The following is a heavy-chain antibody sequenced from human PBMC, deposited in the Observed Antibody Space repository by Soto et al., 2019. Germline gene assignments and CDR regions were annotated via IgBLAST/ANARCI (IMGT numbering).Heavy chain of an antibody. D-gene: IGHD2-21*01. Sequence: GGSLRLSCAASGFTFSNAWMSWVRQAPGKGLEWVGRIKSKTDGGTTDYAAPVKGRFTISRDDSKNTLYLQMNSLKTEDTAVYYCTTPPLRGYYYYYLDVWGKGTTVTVSS. CDR3: TTPPLRGYYYYYLDV. CDR1: GFTFSNAW. CDR2: IKSKTDGGTT. V-gene: IGHV3-15*01. J-gene: IGHJ6*03.